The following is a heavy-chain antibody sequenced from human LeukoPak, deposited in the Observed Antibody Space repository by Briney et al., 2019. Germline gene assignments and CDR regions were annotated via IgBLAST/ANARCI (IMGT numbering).Heavy chain of an antibody. CDR2: IYYSGST. V-gene: IGHV4-59*01. Sequence: SETLSLTCTVSGGSTSSYYWSWIRQPPGKGLEWIGYIYYSGSTNYNPSLKSRVTISVDTSKNQFSLKLSSVTAADTAVYYCARQGGGSPARPFDYWGQGTLVTISS. CDR1: GGSTSSYY. D-gene: IGHD3-16*01. CDR3: ARQGGGSPARPFDY. J-gene: IGHJ4*02.